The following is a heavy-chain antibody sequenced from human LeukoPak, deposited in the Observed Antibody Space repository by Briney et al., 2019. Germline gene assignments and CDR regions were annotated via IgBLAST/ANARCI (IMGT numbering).Heavy chain of an antibody. CDR1: GGSISRYY. V-gene: IGHV4-59*01. CDR2: IYYSGST. CDR3: ARGIAVAGFDP. D-gene: IGHD6-19*01. Sequence: SETLSLTCTVSGGSISRYYWSWIRQPPGKGLEWIGYIYYSGSTNYNPSLRSRVTISVETSKNQFSLTLGPVAAADTAVYFWARGIAVAGFDPWGEGTLVTVSP. J-gene: IGHJ5*02.